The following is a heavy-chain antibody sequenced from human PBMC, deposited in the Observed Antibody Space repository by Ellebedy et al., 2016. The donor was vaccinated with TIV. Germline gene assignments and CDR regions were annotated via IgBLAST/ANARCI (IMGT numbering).Heavy chain of an antibody. CDR1: GSPFKNHA. CDR2: ISGSGCST. D-gene: IGHD2-15*01. CDR3: AKRGIWVNHYYYYGMDV. J-gene: IGHJ6*02. V-gene: IGHV3-23*01. Sequence: PGGSLRLSCAASGSPFKNHAVSWVRQAPGKGLEWVSAISGSGCSTYYADSVKGRFTISRDNSKNTLYLQMNSLRAEDTAVYYCAKRGIWVNHYYYYGMDVWGQGTTVTVSS.